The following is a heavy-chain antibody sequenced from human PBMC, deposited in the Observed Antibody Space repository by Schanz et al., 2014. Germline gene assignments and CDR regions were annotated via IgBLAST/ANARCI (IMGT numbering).Heavy chain of an antibody. D-gene: IGHD1-26*01. CDR3: VKDLQRELLRDDHYYGMDV. CDR1: GFTFSTYT. V-gene: IGHV3-30*04. J-gene: IGHJ6*02. CDR2: ISFDGNNT. Sequence: VQLLESGGGVVQPGTSLRLSCAASGFTFSTYTMHWVRQAPGRGLEWVALISFDGNNTYYADSVKGRFTTSRDNSKNTMYLQMNSLRAEDTAVYYCVKDLQRELLRDDHYYGMDVWGQGTTVTVS.